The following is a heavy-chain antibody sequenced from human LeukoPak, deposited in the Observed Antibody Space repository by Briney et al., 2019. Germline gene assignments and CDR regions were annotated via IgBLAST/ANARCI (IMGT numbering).Heavy chain of an antibody. CDR3: ARESRTVQMATSMHGLWFDP. Sequence: PSETLSLTCTVSGGSITSTTYYWSWIRQPAGKGPEWIGRIYTSGITAYNPSLESRVTISIDTSKNQFSLRLYSVTAADTAVYYCARESRTVQMATSMHGLWFDPWGQGTLVTVSS. J-gene: IGHJ5*02. V-gene: IGHV4-61*02. D-gene: IGHD5-24*01. CDR2: IYTSGIT. CDR1: GGSITSTTYY.